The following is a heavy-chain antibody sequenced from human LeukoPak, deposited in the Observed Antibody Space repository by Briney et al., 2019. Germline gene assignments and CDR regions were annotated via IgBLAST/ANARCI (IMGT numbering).Heavy chain of an antibody. CDR2: ISSSSSYI. CDR3: ARDGARYCSGGSCEDY. D-gene: IGHD2-15*01. Sequence: PGGSLRLSCAASGFTFSSYSMNWVRQAPGKGLEWVSSISSSSSYIYYADSVKGRFTISRDNAKNSLYLQMNSLRAEDTAVYYCARDGARYCSGGSCEDYWGRGTLVTVSS. CDR1: GFTFSSYS. J-gene: IGHJ4*02. V-gene: IGHV3-21*01.